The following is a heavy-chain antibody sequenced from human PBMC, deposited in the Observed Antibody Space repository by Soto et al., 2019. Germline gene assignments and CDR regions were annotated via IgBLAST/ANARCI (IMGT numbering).Heavy chain of an antibody. CDR2: LNSDGSQT. V-gene: IGHV3-74*01. CDR1: GFTFSSYW. Sequence: PGGSLRLSCAASGFTFSSYWMHWICQVPGKGLVWVSRLNSDGSQTFYADSVKGRFTISRDNAKNTLYLQMNSLRAEDTAVYYCASEGRRFGENYLDYWGQGTLVTVSP. CDR3: ASEGRRFGENYLDY. D-gene: IGHD3-10*01. J-gene: IGHJ4*02.